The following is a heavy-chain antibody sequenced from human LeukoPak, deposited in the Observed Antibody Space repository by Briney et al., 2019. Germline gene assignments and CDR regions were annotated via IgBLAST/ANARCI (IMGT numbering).Heavy chain of an antibody. Sequence: SETLSLTCTVSGGSISSYYWSWIRQPPGKGLEWIGYIYYSGSTNYNPSLKSRVTISVDTSKNQFSLKLSSVTAADTAVYYCARRLPTMPGFDIWGQGTMATVSS. J-gene: IGHJ3*02. D-gene: IGHD5-12*01. V-gene: IGHV4-59*08. CDR2: IYYSGST. CDR3: ARRLPTMPGFDI. CDR1: GGSISSYY.